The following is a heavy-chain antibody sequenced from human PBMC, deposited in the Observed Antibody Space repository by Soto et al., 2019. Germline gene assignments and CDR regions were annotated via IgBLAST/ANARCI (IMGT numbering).Heavy chain of an antibody. CDR1: GGSISGSSYH. CDR2: IYYSGTT. Sequence: QLQLQESGPGLVKPSETLSLTCTVSGGSISGSSYHWGWIRQSPGKGLDWIGSIYYSGTTYYNPSLKSRVTISVDTSKNQFSLKLISVTATDTAMYFCVRSRALAGVDRPEYFHHWGQGTLVTVSS. V-gene: IGHV4-39*01. D-gene: IGHD6-19*01. J-gene: IGHJ1*01. CDR3: VRSRALAGVDRPEYFHH.